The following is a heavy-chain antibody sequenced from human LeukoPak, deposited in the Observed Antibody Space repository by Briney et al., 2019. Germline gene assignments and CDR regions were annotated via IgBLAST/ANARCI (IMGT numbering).Heavy chain of an antibody. J-gene: IGHJ5*02. CDR2: IYYSGST. Sequence: SETLSLTCTVSGGSISSSSYYWGWIRQPPGKGLEWTGSIYYSGSTYYNPSLKRRVTISVDTSKNQFSLKLSSVTAADTAVYYCARLKGSGPAGCFDPWGQGTLVTVSS. CDR3: ARLKGSGPAGCFDP. V-gene: IGHV4-39*01. D-gene: IGHD6-19*01. CDR1: GGSISSSSYY.